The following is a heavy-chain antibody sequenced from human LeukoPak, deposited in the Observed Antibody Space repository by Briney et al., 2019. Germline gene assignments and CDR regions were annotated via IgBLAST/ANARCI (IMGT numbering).Heavy chain of an antibody. D-gene: IGHD3-3*01. Sequence: GESLKISCKGSGYSFTSYWIGWVRQMPGKGLEWMGIIYPGDSDTRYSPSFQGQVTISADKSISTAYLQWSSLKASDTAMYYCARLVPGVTIFGVVKGRYFDLWGRGTLVTVSS. CDR2: IYPGDSDT. J-gene: IGHJ2*01. V-gene: IGHV5-51*01. CDR3: ARLVPGVTIFGVVKGRYFDL. CDR1: GYSFTSYW.